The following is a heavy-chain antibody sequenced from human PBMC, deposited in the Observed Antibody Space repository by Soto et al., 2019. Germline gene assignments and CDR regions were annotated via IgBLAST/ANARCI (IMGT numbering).Heavy chain of an antibody. D-gene: IGHD6-13*01. CDR1: GYTFTGYY. CDR2: INPNSGGT. V-gene: IGHV1-2*04. Sequence: ASVKVSCKASGYTFTGYYMHWVRQAPGQGLEWMGWINPNSGGTNYAQKFQGWVTMTRDTSISTAYMELSRLRSDDTAVYYCARGIAADGSPRMDVWGKGTTVTVSS. CDR3: ARGIAADGSPRMDV. J-gene: IGHJ6*04.